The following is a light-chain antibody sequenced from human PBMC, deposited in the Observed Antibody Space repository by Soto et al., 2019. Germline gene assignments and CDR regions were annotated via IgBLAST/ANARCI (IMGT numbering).Light chain of an antibody. V-gene: IGLV2-14*01. J-gene: IGLJ3*02. CDR3: CLYTSSSTRV. Sequence: QSALTQPASVSGSPGQSITISCTGTSSDVGGYNYVSWYQQHPGKAPKLMIYEVSNRPSGVSNRFSGSKSGNTASLTISGLQAEDEADYYFCLYTSSSTRVFGGGTKLTVL. CDR1: SSDVGGYNY. CDR2: EVS.